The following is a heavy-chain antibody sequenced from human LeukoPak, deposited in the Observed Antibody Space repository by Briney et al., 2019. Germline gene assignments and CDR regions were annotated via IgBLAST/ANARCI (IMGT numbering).Heavy chain of an antibody. J-gene: IGHJ3*02. V-gene: IGHV3-23*01. CDR2: ISGSGAGK. CDR3: AKAAYGDYAGAFDI. CDR1: GFTFSTYA. Sequence: GGSLRLSCAASGFTFSTYAMTWVRQAPGKGLEWVSSISGSGAGKFYAAPVKGRFTTSRDNSKNTLYVQMDSLRAEDTAVYYCAKAAYGDYAGAFDIWGQGTMVIVSS. D-gene: IGHD4-17*01.